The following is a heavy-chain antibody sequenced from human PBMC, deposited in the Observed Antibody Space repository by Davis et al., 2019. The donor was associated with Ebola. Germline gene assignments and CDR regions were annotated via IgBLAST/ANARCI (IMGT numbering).Heavy chain of an antibody. D-gene: IGHD4-17*01. CDR3: ARDGDYGDLDY. J-gene: IGHJ4*02. CDR2: ITWNSGII. Sequence: SLKISCAASGFTFDDYAMHWVRQAPGKGLEWVSGITWNSGIIGYADAVDGRFTISRDNAKNTLYLQMNSLRAEDTAVYYCARDGDYGDLDYWGQGTLVTVSS. CDR1: GFTFDDYA. V-gene: IGHV3-9*01.